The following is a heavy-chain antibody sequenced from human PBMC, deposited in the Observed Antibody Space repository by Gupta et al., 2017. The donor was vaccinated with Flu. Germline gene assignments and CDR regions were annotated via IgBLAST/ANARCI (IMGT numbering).Heavy chain of an antibody. Sequence: EVQLVVSGGGLVQPGGSLRLSCAAPGFAFSSDDMHWVRQATGKGLEWVSAIGTAGDTYYPGSVKGRFTISRENAKNSLYRQMNSLRAGDTAVYYCARACSGGSCYPYYYGMDVWGQGTTVTVSS. V-gene: IGHV3-13*04. CDR2: IGTAGDT. J-gene: IGHJ6*02. D-gene: IGHD2-15*01. CDR3: ARACSGGSCYPYYYGMDV. CDR1: GFAFSSDD.